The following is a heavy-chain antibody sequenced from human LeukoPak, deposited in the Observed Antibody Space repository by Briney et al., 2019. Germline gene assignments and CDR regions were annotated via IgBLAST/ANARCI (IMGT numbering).Heavy chain of an antibody. CDR1: GFTFSNHE. J-gene: IGHJ6*02. D-gene: IGHD2-15*01. CDR2: ISSSGSTI. CDR3: ARTLLRMDV. Sequence: GGSLRLSCATSGFTFSNHEMNWVRQAPGKGLEWVSYISSSGSTIYYADSVKGRFTISRDNAKNSLYLQMNSLRAEDTAVYYCARTLLRMDVWGQGTTVTVSS. V-gene: IGHV3-48*03.